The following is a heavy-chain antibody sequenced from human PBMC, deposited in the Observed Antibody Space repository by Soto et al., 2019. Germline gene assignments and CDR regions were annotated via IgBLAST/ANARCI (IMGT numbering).Heavy chain of an antibody. CDR3: AIEYSSSPPYYPIGY. Sequence: QVPLVQSGAEVKKPGSSVKVSCKASGGTFSSYSISWVRQAPGQGLEWMGGIIPIFGTANYAQKFQGRVTITADESTRTAYMELSSLRSEDTAVYYCAIEYSSSPPYYPIGYWGQGTLVTVSS. J-gene: IGHJ4*02. CDR2: IIPIFGTA. D-gene: IGHD6-6*01. CDR1: GGTFSSYS. V-gene: IGHV1-69*01.